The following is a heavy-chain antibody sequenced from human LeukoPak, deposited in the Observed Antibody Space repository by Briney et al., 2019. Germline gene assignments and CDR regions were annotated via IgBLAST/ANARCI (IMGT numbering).Heavy chain of an antibody. CDR3: AKDRLRGYTYGYPDY. J-gene: IGHJ4*02. CDR2: IWYDGSTK. CDR1: GFTFSAYA. D-gene: IGHD5-18*01. V-gene: IGHV3-33*06. Sequence: GRSLRLSCATSGFTFSAYAMHWVRQAPGKGLEWVAVIWYDGSTKYYTDSVKGRFTISRDNSKNTRYLQMDSLRAEDTAVYYCAKDRLRGYTYGYPDYWGQGTLVTVSS.